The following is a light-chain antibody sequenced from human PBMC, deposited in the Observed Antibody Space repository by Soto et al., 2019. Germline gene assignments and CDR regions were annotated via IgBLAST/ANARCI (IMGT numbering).Light chain of an antibody. CDR1: SSDVGSFNY. J-gene: IGLJ1*01. CDR3: SSYTTSSTYV. CDR2: DVS. V-gene: IGLV2-14*01. Sequence: QPVLTQPASVSGSPGQSIAISCTGTSSDVGSFNYVSWYQQHPGKVPKLMIYDVSNRPSGVSDRFSGSKSGNTASLTISGLQAEDEADYYCSSYTTSSTYVFGTGTKVTVL.